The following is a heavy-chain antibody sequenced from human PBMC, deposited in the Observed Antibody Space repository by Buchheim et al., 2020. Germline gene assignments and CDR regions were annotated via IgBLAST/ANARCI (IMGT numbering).Heavy chain of an antibody. CDR2: IDRCGSA. V-gene: IGHV4-34*01. Sequence: QVQLHQWGAGLVKPSETLSLICGVSGGSLSGSYWNWLRHSTGGALEWIGEIDRCGSANYNPSLEGRVVIPVEPSKKQLSLNLTSVTAADTAVYYCARDRGSGRFYFDSWGQGTL. D-gene: IGHD6-19*01. CDR3: ARDRGSGRFYFDS. J-gene: IGHJ4*02. CDR1: GGSLSGSY.